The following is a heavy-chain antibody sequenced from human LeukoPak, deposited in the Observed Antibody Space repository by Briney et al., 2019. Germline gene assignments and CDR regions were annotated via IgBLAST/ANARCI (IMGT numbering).Heavy chain of an antibody. Sequence: GASVKVSCKASAYSLRGHYMQWVRQAPGQGLEWMAWINLDSGGTHYAQKFLGRVTVTRDTSLSTGYIELSGLRSDDTAVYYCATQRSTWFDPWGQGTLVTVSS. J-gene: IGHJ5*02. CDR3: ATQRSTWFDP. CDR2: INLDSGGT. CDR1: AYSLRGHY. V-gene: IGHV1-2*02. D-gene: IGHD6-25*01.